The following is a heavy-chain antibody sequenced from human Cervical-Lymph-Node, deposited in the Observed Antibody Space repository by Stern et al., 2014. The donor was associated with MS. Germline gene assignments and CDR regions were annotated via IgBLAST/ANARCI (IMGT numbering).Heavy chain of an antibody. CDR1: GGSISTYY. CDR3: ARDDGYSGYDS. D-gene: IGHD5-12*01. V-gene: IGHV4-59*01. J-gene: IGHJ4*02. Sequence: QVQLQESDPGLVQPSETLSLTCLISGGSISTYYWSWVRQPPGKGLDWIGYIYYSGNTNYNPSLKSRVAMSVDTSKNQFSLKLASVTAADTAVYYCARDDGYSGYDSWGQGTLVTVSS. CDR2: IYYSGNT.